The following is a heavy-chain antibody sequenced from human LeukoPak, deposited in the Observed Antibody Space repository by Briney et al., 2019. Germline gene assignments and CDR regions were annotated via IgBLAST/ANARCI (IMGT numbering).Heavy chain of an antibody. CDR1: GFTFSSYS. D-gene: IGHD3-22*01. CDR3: ARVRVRTMIDRVGGYYFDY. J-gene: IGHJ4*02. V-gene: IGHV3-21*01. Sequence: KPGGSLRLSCAASGFTFSSYSMNWVRQAPGKGLEWVSSISSSSSYIYYADSVKGRFTISRDNAKNSLYLQMNSLRAEDTAVYYCARVRVRTMIDRVGGYYFDYWGQGTLVTVSS. CDR2: ISSSSSYI.